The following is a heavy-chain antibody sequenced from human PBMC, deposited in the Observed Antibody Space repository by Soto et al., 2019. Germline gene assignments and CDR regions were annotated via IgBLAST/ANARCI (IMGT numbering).Heavy chain of an antibody. J-gene: IGHJ4*02. CDR1: GGSISNSNW. CDR3: ARVATWGYSDPPG. Sequence: PSVSRSFTCSVSGGSISNSNWWNCFRQPHVRGLEWIGEIYHSGSTNYSPCLKSRFTVSAHKSKNQFSQKLSSVTAADTAVYHGARVATWGYSDPPGWGQGTMVTVSS. D-gene: IGHD5-18*01. CDR2: IYHSGST. V-gene: IGHV4-4*02.